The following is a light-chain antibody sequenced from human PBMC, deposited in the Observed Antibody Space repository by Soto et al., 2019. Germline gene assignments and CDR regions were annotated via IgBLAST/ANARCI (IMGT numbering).Light chain of an antibody. CDR1: QSVSTNY. CDR3: QQRDNWPLT. CDR2: DAS. J-gene: IGKJ3*01. V-gene: IGKV3D-20*02. Sequence: EIVLTQSPGTLSLSPGERATLSCRASQSVSTNYLAWYQQKPGRSPRLLIFDASNRATGVPTRFSGSGSGTDFTLTISSLEPEDFAVYYCQQRDNWPLTFGPGTKVDIK.